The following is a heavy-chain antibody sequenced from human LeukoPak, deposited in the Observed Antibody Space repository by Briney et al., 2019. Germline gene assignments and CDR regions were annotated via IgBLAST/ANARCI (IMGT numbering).Heavy chain of an antibody. V-gene: IGHV4-4*07. J-gene: IGHJ3*02. CDR2: IYTSGST. CDR1: GGSISSYY. D-gene: IGHD6-13*01. CDR3: ARGLKYSSKLGAFDI. Sequence: PSETLSLTCTVSGGSISSYYWSWIRQPAGKGLEWIGRIYTSGSTNYNPSLKSRVTMSVDTSKNQFSLKLSSVTAADTAVYYCARGLKYSSKLGAFDIWGQGTMVTVSS.